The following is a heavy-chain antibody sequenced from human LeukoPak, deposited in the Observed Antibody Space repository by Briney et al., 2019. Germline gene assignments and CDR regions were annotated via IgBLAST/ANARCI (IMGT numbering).Heavy chain of an antibody. CDR1: GFTFSSYA. CDR3: AKTTSSSSWYKGFDY. Sequence: PGGSLRLSCAASGFTFSSYAMSWVRQAPGKGLEWVSAISGSGGSTYYADSVKGRFTISRDNSKDTLYLQMNSLRAEDTAVYYCAKTTSSSSWYKGFDYWGQGTPVTVSS. J-gene: IGHJ4*02. CDR2: ISGSGGST. D-gene: IGHD6-13*01. V-gene: IGHV3-23*01.